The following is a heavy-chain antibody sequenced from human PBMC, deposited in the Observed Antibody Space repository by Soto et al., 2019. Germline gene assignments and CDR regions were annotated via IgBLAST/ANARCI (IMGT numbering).Heavy chain of an antibody. J-gene: IGHJ3*02. D-gene: IGHD3-3*01. Sequence: GGSLSLSCAASGFPFDDYAMHWVRQAPGKGLEWISYISSSSSTIYYADSVKGRFTISRDNAKNSLYLQMNSLRAEDTAVYYCARDPDFWSGYYNGAFDIWGQGTMVTVSS. V-gene: IGHV3-48*01. CDR3: ARDPDFWSGYYNGAFDI. CDR1: GFPFDDYA. CDR2: ISSSSSTI.